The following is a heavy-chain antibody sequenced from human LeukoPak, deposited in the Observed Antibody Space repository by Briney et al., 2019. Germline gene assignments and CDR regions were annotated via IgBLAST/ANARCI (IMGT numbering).Heavy chain of an antibody. J-gene: IGHJ6*03. CDR3: ARVVWTTVFMDV. CDR2: IYYSGST. CDR1: GGSISSYY. D-gene: IGHD4-17*01. Sequence: SETLSLTCTVSGGSISSYYWSWIRQPPGKGLEWIGYIYYSGSTNYNPSLKSRVTISVDTSKNQFSLKLSSVTAADTAVYYCARVVWTTVFMDVWGEGTTVTVSS. V-gene: IGHV4-59*12.